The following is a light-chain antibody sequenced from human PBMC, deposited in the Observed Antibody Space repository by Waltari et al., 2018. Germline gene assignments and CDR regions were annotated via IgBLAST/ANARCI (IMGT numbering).Light chain of an antibody. CDR1: QSVSGF. V-gene: IGKV3-20*01. CDR2: GAS. J-gene: IGKJ1*01. CDR3: QKYDRLPAT. Sequence: EIVLTQSPGTLSLSPGERGTLSCRASQSVSGFLAWYQQKPGQAPRLLIYGASTRATGIPDRFRGSGSGTDFSLTISRLEPEDFAVYYCQKYDRLPATFGQGTKVEIK.